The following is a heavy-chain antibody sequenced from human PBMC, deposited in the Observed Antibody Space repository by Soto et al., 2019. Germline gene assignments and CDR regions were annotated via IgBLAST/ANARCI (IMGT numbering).Heavy chain of an antibody. CDR2: ISGNGDST. J-gene: IGHJ3*02. D-gene: IGHD2-15*01. CDR1: GFTFSSYA. Sequence: GGSLRLSCAASGFTFSSYAMSWVRQAPGKGLEWVSIISGNGDSTYYADSVKGRFTISRDNSKNTLYFQMNSLRAEDTAVYYCAKHLCSGGGCPHDTFDIWGQGTMVTVSS. V-gene: IGHV3-23*01. CDR3: AKHLCSGGGCPHDTFDI.